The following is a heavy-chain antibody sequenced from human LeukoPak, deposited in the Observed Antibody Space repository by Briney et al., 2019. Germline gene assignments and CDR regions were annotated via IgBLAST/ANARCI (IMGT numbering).Heavy chain of an antibody. CDR3: ARDRYGVRSGSYDY. D-gene: IGHD1-26*01. V-gene: IGHV1-46*01. CDR2: INPSGGTT. CDR1: GYTFTGYY. J-gene: IGHJ4*02. Sequence: ASVKVSCKASGYTFTGYYMHWVRQAPGQGLEWMGIINPSGGTTNYAQKFRGRVTMTRDMSTSTVYMELSSLRSEDTAVYYCARDRYGVRSGSYDYWGQGTLVTVSS.